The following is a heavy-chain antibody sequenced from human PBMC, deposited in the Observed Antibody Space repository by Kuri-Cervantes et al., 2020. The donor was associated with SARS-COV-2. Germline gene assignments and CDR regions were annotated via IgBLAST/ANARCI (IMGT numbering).Heavy chain of an antibody. CDR1: GFTFSSYW. CDR2: IKQDGSEK. J-gene: IGHJ5*02. CDR3: ARDRELGTRGTNWFDP. Sequence: LSLTCAASGFTFSSYWMSWVRQAPGKGLEWVANIKQDGSEKYYVDSVKGRFTISRDNAKNSLYLQMNSLRAEDTAVYYCARDRELGTRGTNWFDPWGQGTLVTVSS. V-gene: IGHV3-7*01. D-gene: IGHD7-27*01.